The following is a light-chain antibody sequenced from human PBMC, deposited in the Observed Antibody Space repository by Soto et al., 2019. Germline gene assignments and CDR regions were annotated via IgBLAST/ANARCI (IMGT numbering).Light chain of an antibody. J-gene: IGKJ5*01. V-gene: IGKV4-1*01. Sequence: DFVMTQSPDSLAVSLGERATISCKSSQSVFSNNNNYLAWFQQKRGQPPKLLIYWASTRKSGVPDRFSGSGSETDFTLTISDLQAEDGEFYYFQKYQIAPITFGQGTGLEIK. CDR3: QKYQIAPIT. CDR2: WAS. CDR1: QSVFSNNNNY.